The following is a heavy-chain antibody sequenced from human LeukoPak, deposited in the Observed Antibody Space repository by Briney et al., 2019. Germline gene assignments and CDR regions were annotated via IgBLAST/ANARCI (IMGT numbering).Heavy chain of an antibody. CDR2: ISYDGSNK. D-gene: IGHD3-16*01. V-gene: IGHV3-30*18. CDR1: GFTFSSYG. J-gene: IGHJ4*02. CDR3: AKTGGESQGFDY. Sequence: PGGFLRLSCAASGFTFSSYGMHWVRQAPGKGLEWVAVISYDGSNKYYADSVKGRFTISRDNSKNTLYLQMNSLRAEDTAVYYCAKTGGESQGFDYWGQGTLVTVSS.